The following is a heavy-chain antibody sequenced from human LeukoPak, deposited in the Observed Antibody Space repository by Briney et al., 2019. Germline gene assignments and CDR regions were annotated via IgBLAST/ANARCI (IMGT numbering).Heavy chain of an antibody. CDR1: GFTFSSYS. CDR2: ISSSSSCI. D-gene: IGHD4-23*01. Sequence: PGGSLRLSCAASGFTFSSYSMNWVRQAPGKGLEWVSSISSSSSCIYYADSVKGRFTISRDNAKNSLYLQMNSLRAEDTAVYYCASTLMGGNSVWYFDLWGRGTLVTVSS. V-gene: IGHV3-21*01. CDR3: ASTLMGGNSVWYFDL. J-gene: IGHJ2*01.